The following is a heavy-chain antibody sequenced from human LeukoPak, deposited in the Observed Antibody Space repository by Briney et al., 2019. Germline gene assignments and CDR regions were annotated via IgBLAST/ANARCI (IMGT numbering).Heavy chain of an antibody. J-gene: IGHJ1*01. Sequence: KPSETLSLTCAVYGGSFSGYYWSWIRQPPGKGLEWIGEINHSGSTNYNPSLKSRVTISVDTSKNQFSLKLSPVTAADTAVYYCARTSYYYDSSGPKYFQHWGQGTLVTVSS. CDR2: INHSGST. V-gene: IGHV4-34*01. CDR3: ARTSYYYDSSGPKYFQH. D-gene: IGHD3-22*01. CDR1: GGSFSGYY.